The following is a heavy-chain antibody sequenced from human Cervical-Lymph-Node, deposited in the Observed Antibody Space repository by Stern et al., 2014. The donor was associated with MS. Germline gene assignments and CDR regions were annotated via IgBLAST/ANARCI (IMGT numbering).Heavy chain of an antibody. CDR3: TRGSGWFDP. J-gene: IGHJ5*02. Sequence: EVQLVQSGGGLVKPWRSLRLSCTTSGINFGGDVVSWFRQAPGKRLEWVCCIKSKADGGTNYTASVKDRVTISRDDSKSIAYLQLNSLKIEDTAVYYCTRGSGWFDPWGQGTLVTVSS. CDR2: IKSKADGGT. V-gene: IGHV3-49*05. CDR1: GINFGGDV.